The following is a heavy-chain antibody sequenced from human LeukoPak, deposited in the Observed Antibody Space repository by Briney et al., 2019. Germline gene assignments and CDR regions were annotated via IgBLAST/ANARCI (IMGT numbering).Heavy chain of an antibody. J-gene: IGHJ4*02. CDR2: IYYSGST. CDR1: GGSISSSSYY. V-gene: IGHV4-39*07. Sequence: SETLSLTCTVSGGSISSSSYYWGWIRQPPGKGLEWIGSIYYSGSTYYNPSLKSRVTISVDTSKNQFSLKLSSVTAADTAVYYCASPINGGQYGDYNYWGQGTLVTVSS. D-gene: IGHD4-17*01. CDR3: ASPINGGQYGDYNY.